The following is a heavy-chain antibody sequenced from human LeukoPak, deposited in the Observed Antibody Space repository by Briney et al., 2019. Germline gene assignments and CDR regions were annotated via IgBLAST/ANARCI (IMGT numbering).Heavy chain of an antibody. CDR3: ARSSRGDAINFDY. D-gene: IGHD2-21*02. CDR2: LNSDGSST. Sequence: GGPLGLSCAASESPLGSSWLPGVGKAPGKGWVWASRLNSDGSSTSYADSVKGRFTISRDNAKNTLYLQMNSLRAEDTAVYYCARSSRGDAINFDYWGQGTLVTVSS. J-gene: IGHJ4*02. V-gene: IGHV3-74*01. CDR1: ESPLGSSW.